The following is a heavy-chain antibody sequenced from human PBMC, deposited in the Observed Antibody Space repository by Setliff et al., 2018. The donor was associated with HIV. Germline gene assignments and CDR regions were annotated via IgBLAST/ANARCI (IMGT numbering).Heavy chain of an antibody. D-gene: IGHD2-2*01. V-gene: IGHV5-51*01. CDR3: ARRLPYCSSSSCYDYYFDY. Sequence: PGESLKISCKGSGYSFTNYWIAWVRQMPGKGLEWMGIIRPADSDTRVSPSFQGHVTISADKSISTAYVQWSSLKASDTAMYYCARRLPYCSSSSCYDYYFDYWGQGTLVTVSS. CDR2: IRPADSDT. J-gene: IGHJ4*02. CDR1: GYSFTNYW.